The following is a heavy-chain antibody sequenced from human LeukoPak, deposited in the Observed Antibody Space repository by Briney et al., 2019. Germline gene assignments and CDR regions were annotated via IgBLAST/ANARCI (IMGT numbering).Heavy chain of an antibody. V-gene: IGHV3-33*01. J-gene: IGHJ4*02. Sequence: GRSLRLSCAASGFTFSSYGMHWVRQAPGKGLEWVAVIWYDGSNKYYADSVKGRFTISRDNSKNTLYLQMNGLRAEDTAVYYCASIAYSSGWYDYWGQGTLVTVSS. D-gene: IGHD6-19*01. CDR1: GFTFSSYG. CDR3: ASIAYSSGWYDY. CDR2: IWYDGSNK.